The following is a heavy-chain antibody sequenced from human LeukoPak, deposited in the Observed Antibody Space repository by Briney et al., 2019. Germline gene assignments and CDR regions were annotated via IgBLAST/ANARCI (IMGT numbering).Heavy chain of an antibody. J-gene: IGHJ4*02. CDR2: INSDGSST. CDR3: AKDGLMRFFDY. CDR1: GFTFSSYW. Sequence: PGGSLRLSCAASGFTFSSYWMHWVRQAPGKGLVWVSRINSDGSSTSYADSVKGRFTISRDNAKNTLYLHMNSLRADDTAVYHCAKDGLMRFFDYWGQGTLVTVSS. D-gene: IGHD2-8*01. V-gene: IGHV3-74*01.